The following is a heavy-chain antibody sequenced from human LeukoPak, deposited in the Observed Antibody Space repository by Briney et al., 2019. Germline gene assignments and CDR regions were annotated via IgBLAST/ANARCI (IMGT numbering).Heavy chain of an antibody. CDR2: IYTSGST. CDR1: GDSISSYY. Sequence: SETLSLTCTVSGDSISSYYWSWIRQPAGKGLEWIGRIYTSGSTNYNPSLKSRVTMSVDTSKNQFSLKLSSVTAADTAVYYCAREMTGEMATIFEDYWGQGTLVTVSS. J-gene: IGHJ4*02. D-gene: IGHD5-24*01. V-gene: IGHV4-4*07. CDR3: AREMTGEMATIFEDY.